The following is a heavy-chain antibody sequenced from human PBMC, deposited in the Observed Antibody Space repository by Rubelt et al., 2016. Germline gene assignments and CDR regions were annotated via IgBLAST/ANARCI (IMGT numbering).Heavy chain of an antibody. CDR2: FCYRGST. D-gene: IGHD2-15*01. V-gene: IGHV4-31*03. Sequence: QVQLQESGPGLVKPSQTLSLTCTVSGGSISSGGYYWSWIRQHPGKGLEWIGYFCYRGSTYYNPSLKSRVTISVDTSKNQFSLKLSSVTAADTAVYYCARIEYGSFFNWFDPWGQGTLVTVSS. CDR1: GGSISSGGYY. J-gene: IGHJ5*02. CDR3: ARIEYGSFFNWFDP.